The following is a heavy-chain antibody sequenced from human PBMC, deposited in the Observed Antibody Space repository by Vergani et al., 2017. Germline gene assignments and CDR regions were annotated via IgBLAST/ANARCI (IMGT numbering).Heavy chain of an antibody. CDR2: IYTSGCT. Sequence: QVQLQESGPGLVKPSQTLSLTCTVSGGSISSGSYYWSWIRPPAGKGLEWIGRIYTSGCTNYNPSLKSRVTISVDTSKNQFSLKLSSVTAAVTAVYYCAIGVRRYSSSSWDWFDPWGQGTLVTVSS. CDR3: AIGVRRYSSSSWDWFDP. D-gene: IGHD6-6*01. J-gene: IGHJ5*02. V-gene: IGHV4-61*02. CDR1: GGSISSGSYY.